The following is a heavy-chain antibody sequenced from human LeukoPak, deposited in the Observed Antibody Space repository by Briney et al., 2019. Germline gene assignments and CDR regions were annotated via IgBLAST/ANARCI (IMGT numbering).Heavy chain of an antibody. Sequence: TETLSQPCAVYGGSFSGYYCSWIRQPPGKGLEWIGEINHSGSTNYNPSLKSRVTISVDTSKNQFSLKLSSVTAADTAVYYCARGDTIFGVVINWFDPWGQRILATVSS. V-gene: IGHV4-34*01. CDR3: ARGDTIFGVVINWFDP. D-gene: IGHD3-3*01. CDR1: GGSFSGYY. J-gene: IGHJ5*02. CDR2: INHSGST.